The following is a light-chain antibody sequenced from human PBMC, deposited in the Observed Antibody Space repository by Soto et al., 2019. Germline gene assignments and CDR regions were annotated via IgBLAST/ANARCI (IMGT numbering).Light chain of an antibody. J-gene: IGKJ1*01. CDR3: QHCNSYWT. CDR2: DAS. CDR1: QSISSW. V-gene: IGKV1-5*01. Sequence: DIQMTQSPSTLSASVGDRVTITCRASQSISSWLAWYQQKPGKAPKLLIYDASSLESGVPSRFSGSESGTEFNLTITRLQPDDFATYYCQHCNSYWTFGQGTKVDIK.